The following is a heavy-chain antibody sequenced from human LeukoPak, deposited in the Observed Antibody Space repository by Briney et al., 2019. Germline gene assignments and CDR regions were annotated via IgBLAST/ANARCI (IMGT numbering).Heavy chain of an antibody. CDR1: GYSFSRYW. Sequence: GESLKISCQGSGYSFSRYWIGWVRQMPGKGLEWMGIIYPGDSDTRYSPSFRGQVTISADRSITTAYLQWSSLKASDAAMYYCARGRYCSTTSCLEFDYWGQGTLVTVSS. CDR2: IYPGDSDT. V-gene: IGHV5-51*01. J-gene: IGHJ4*02. CDR3: ARGRYCSTTSCLEFDY. D-gene: IGHD2-2*01.